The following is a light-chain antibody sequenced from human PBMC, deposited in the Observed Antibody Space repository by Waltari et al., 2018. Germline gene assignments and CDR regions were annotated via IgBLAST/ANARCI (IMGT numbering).Light chain of an antibody. Sequence: DIQMTQSPPSLSASVGDRVTITCRASQSISFFLNWYQQKSGKAPKLLIYAASNLQSGVPSRFSGSGSGTDFTLTINSLQPEDFATYYCQQSHSSPRTFGQGTRLEIK. CDR1: QSISFF. J-gene: IGKJ5*01. V-gene: IGKV1-39*01. CDR2: AAS. CDR3: QQSHSSPRT.